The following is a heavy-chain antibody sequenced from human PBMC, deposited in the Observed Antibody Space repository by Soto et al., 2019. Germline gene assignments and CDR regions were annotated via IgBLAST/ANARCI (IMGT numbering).Heavy chain of an antibody. J-gene: IGHJ5*02. Sequence: QVQLVQSGAEVKKPGSSVKVSCKASGGTFSTYTITWVRQAPGQGLEWMGRIIPIIGIINYAQKFQGRVTITSDKLTGTAYMALTRLRSDDTAVYYCAGDPDSHYNDSHASSYPWGQGTLVTVSS. CDR3: AGDPDSHYNDSHASSYP. CDR2: IIPIIGII. V-gene: IGHV1-69*08. CDR1: GGTFSTYT. D-gene: IGHD3-22*01.